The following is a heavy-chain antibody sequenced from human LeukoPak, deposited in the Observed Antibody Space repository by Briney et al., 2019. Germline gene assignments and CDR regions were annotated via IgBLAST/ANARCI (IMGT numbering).Heavy chain of an antibody. V-gene: IGHV4-39*01. CDR1: GGSISSSSYY. CDR3: ARHGVTSGYYPSDAFDI. Sequence: PSETLSLTCTVSGGSISSSSYYWGWIRQPPGKGLEWIGSIYYSGNTYYNPSLKSRVTISVDTSKNQFSLKLSSVTAADTAVYYCARHGVTSGYYPSDAFDIWGQGTMVTVSS. CDR2: IYYSGNT. J-gene: IGHJ3*02. D-gene: IGHD3-22*01.